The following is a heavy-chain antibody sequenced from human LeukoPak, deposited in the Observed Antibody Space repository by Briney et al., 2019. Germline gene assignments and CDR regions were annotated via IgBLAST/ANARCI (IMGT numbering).Heavy chain of an antibody. CDR3: ARVYGELSHFDY. V-gene: IGHV3-30-3*01. CDR2: ISWDGATK. Sequence: GGSLRLSCAASGFTFSTYPMHWVRQAPGKGLEWLALISWDGATKYYADSVKGRFSISRDNSKNTLFLQMSSLRPEDTSVYYCARVYGELSHFDYWGQGTLVTVSS. CDR1: GFTFSTYP. D-gene: IGHD3-10*01. J-gene: IGHJ4*02.